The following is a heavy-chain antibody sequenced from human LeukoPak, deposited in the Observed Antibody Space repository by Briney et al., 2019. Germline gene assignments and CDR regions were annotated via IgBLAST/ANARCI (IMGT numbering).Heavy chain of an antibody. CDR2: INGGGNT. V-gene: IGHV3-21*06. Sequence: GGSLRLSCAASGFTFSGYAMNWVRQAPGKGLEWVSSINGGGNTFYADSVKGRFAISRDNAKNSLYLQMNGLRAEDTAVYYCTRDPAEADCWGQGTLVTVSS. J-gene: IGHJ4*02. CDR1: GFTFSGYA. CDR3: TRDPAEADC.